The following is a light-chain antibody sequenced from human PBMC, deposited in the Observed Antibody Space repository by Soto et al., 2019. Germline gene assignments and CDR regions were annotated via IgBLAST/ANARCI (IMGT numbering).Light chain of an antibody. CDR3: SSFADSNSYV. V-gene: IGLV2-8*01. CDR1: SSDIGGYTY. Sequence: SPGQSVTISCSGSSSDIGGYTYVSWYQHHPGKAPKLMIYEVSKRPSGVPDRFSGSKSGNTASLTVSGLQAEDEADYYCSSFADSNSYVFGTGTKVTVL. CDR2: EVS. J-gene: IGLJ1*01.